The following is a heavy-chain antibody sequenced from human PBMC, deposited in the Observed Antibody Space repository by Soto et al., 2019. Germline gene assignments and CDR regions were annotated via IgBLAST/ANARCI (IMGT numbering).Heavy chain of an antibody. CDR2: IVPVYGTA. D-gene: IGHD6-19*01. CDR3: ARDAAPHSRGCHY. Sequence: QVQLVQSGAEVKKPGSSVKVSCKASGDTYSSYEINWVRQAPGLGLEWMGGIVPVYGTANYAPKFQGRVTLIADVSTRTTYLELSSLRSDDTAVSFCARDAAPHSRGCHYWGQGTLVTVSS. CDR1: GDTYSSYE. V-gene: IGHV1-69*12. J-gene: IGHJ4*02.